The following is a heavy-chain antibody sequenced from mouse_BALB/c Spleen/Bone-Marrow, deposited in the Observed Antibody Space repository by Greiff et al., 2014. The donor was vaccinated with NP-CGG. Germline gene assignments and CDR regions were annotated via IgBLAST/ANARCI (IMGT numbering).Heavy chain of an antibody. CDR2: INPNNGGT. V-gene: IGHV1S81*02. J-gene: IGHJ2*01. D-gene: IGHD4-1*01. CDR1: GYTFTTYY. CDR3: TRGRTWDFDY. Sequence: VKLQESGAELVKPGTSVKLSCKASGYTFTTYYMYWVKQRPGQGLEWIGEINPNNGGTNFKEKFKSKATLTVDKSSSTAYMQPSSLTSEDSAVYYCTRGRTWDFDYWGQGTTLTVSS.